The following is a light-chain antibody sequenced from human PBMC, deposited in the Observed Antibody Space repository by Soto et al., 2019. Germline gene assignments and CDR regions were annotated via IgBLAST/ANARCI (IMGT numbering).Light chain of an antibody. V-gene: IGKV4-1*01. CDR1: HSVLYRSNNRDY. CDR2: WAS. CDR3: QQYYSTPIT. Sequence: DIVMTQSPDSLAVSLGERATIKCKSSHSVLYRSNNRDYLAWYQQKPGQPPKLLIYWASTRESGVPDRFNGSGSGTDFTLTISSLQAEDVAVYYCQQYYSTPITFGPGTKVDIK. J-gene: IGKJ3*01.